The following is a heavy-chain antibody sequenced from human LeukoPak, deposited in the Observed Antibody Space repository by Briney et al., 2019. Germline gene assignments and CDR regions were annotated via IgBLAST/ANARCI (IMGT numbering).Heavy chain of an antibody. J-gene: IGHJ4*02. CDR3: ASGYARSARHQSDF. CDR1: GFTFSSYW. D-gene: IGHD5-12*01. V-gene: IGHV3-74*01. CDR2: INSDGSTI. Sequence: PGGSLRLSCAASGFTFSSYWMHWVRQAPGKGLVWVSRINSDGSTINYADSVKGRFTISRDNAKNTLYLQVSSLRVEDSAVYYCASGYARSARHQSDFWGQGTVVTVSS.